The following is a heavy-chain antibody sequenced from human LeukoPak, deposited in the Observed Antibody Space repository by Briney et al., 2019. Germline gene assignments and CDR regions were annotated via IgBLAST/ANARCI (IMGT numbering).Heavy chain of an antibody. J-gene: IGHJ4*02. CDR3: AKAPLVVPAAPTDY. CDR1: GYTFTSYG. CDR2: ISAYNGNT. Sequence: GASVKVSCKASGYTFTSYGISWVRQAPGQGLEWMGWISAYNGNTNYAQKLQGRVTMTTDTSTSTAYMELRSLRSDDTAVYYCAKAPLVVPAAPTDYWGQGTLVTVSS. V-gene: IGHV1-18*01. D-gene: IGHD2-2*01.